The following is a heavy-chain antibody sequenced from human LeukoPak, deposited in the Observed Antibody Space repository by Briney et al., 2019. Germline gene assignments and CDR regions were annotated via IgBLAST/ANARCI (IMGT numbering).Heavy chain of an antibody. V-gene: IGHV3-21*01. CDR3: AREDRSYYYYYGKDV. CDR2: ISSSSSYI. D-gene: IGHD3-22*01. J-gene: IGHJ6*02. Sequence: GGSLRLSCAASGFTFSSYSMNWVRQAPGKGLEWVSSISSSSSYIYYADSVKGRFTISRDNAKNSLYLQMNSLRAEDTAVYYCAREDRSYYYYYGKDVWGQGTTVTVSS. CDR1: GFTFSSYS.